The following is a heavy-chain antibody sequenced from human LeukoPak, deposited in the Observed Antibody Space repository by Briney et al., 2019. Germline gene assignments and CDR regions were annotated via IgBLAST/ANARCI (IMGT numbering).Heavy chain of an antibody. Sequence: IKSKTNGGTTDYAAPVKGRFTISRDYSKNTLYLQMNSLKTEDTAVYYCTWVGARYYFDYWGQGTLVTVSS. CDR3: TWVGARYYFDY. CDR2: IKSKTNGGTT. V-gene: IGHV3-15*01. J-gene: IGHJ4*02. D-gene: IGHD1-26*01.